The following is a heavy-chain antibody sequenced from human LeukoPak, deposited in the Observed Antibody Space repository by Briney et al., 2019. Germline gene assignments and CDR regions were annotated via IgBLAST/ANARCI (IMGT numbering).Heavy chain of an antibody. CDR3: ARDSEGSTD. CDR2: ISAYNGDT. V-gene: IGHV1-18*01. Sequence: ASVKVSCKTSGYTFTNYDLSWVRQAPGQGLEWMGWISAYNGDTDYAHNFQGRVTLTTDTSTSTAYMELRSLTSDDTADYYCARDSEGSTDWGQGTLVTVSS. J-gene: IGHJ4*02. D-gene: IGHD1-26*01. CDR1: GYTFTNYD.